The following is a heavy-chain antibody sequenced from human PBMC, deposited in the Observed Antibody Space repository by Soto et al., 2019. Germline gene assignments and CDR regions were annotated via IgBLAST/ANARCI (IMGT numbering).Heavy chain of an antibody. J-gene: IGHJ4*02. D-gene: IGHD2-15*01. V-gene: IGHV4-39*07. Sequence: SETLSLTCTVSGGSISSGPYSWGWIRQPPGEGLEWIGTFYYNERTHYNPSLKSRVTISVDTSKNQFSLNLSFVTAADTAVYYCATMGTPATGLYYFDYWGQGTLVTVSS. CDR1: GGSISSGPYS. CDR2: FYYNERT. CDR3: ATMGTPATGLYYFDY.